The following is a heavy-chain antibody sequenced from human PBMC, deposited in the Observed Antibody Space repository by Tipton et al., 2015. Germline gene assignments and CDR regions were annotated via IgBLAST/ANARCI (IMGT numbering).Heavy chain of an antibody. Sequence: SLRLSCSGSGFTFYDYALHWVRQAPGKGLEWVSGISWNTGSIGFADSVKGRFTISRDNAKNSLYLHMNSLRAEDTAFYYCARSTDDQYYGMDVWGQGTMVTVSS. V-gene: IGHV3-9*01. CDR2: ISWNTGSI. CDR1: GFTFYDYA. CDR3: ARSTDDQYYGMDV. J-gene: IGHJ6*02. D-gene: IGHD5/OR15-5a*01.